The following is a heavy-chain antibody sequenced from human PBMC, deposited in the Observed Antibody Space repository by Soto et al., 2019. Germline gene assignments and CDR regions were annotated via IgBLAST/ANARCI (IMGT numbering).Heavy chain of an antibody. D-gene: IGHD6-13*01. CDR2: ISWNSGSI. CDR1: GFTFDDYA. J-gene: IGHJ4*02. CDR3: AKDINRAAAGPAGVSDY. V-gene: IGHV3-9*01. Sequence: AGGSLRLSCAASGFTFDDYAMHWVRQAPGKGLEWVSGISWNSGSIGYADSVKGRFTISRDNAKNSLYLQMNSLRAEDTALYYCAKDINRAAAGPAGVSDYWGQGTLVTVSS.